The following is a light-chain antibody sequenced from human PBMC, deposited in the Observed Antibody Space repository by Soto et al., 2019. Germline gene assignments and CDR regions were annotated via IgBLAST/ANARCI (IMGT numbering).Light chain of an antibody. J-gene: IGLJ3*02. Sequence: QSALTQPASVSGSPGQSITISCTGSRSDVGGYDYVSWYQQHPGKAPKLMIYEVNNRPSGVSNRFSGSKSGNTASLTISGLQAEDDADYYCSSYTSISSWVFGGGTKVTVL. CDR2: EVN. CDR3: SSYTSISSWV. V-gene: IGLV2-14*01. CDR1: RSDVGGYDY.